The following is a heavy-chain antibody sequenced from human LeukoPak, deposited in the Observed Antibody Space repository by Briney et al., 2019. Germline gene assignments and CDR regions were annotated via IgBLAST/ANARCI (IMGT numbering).Heavy chain of an antibody. J-gene: IGHJ4*02. CDR3: ARAPWLYGDYDY. CDR2: IYYSGST. V-gene: IGHV4-59*01. CDR1: GGSISSYY. D-gene: IGHD4-17*01. Sequence: SETLSLTCTVSGGSISSYYWSWIRQPPGKGLEWIGYIYYSGSTNYNPSLKSRVTISVDTSKNQFSLKLSSMTAADTAVYYCARAPWLYGDYDYWGQGTLVTVSS.